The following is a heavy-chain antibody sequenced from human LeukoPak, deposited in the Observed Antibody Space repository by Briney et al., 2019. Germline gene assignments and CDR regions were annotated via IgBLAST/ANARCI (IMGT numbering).Heavy chain of an antibody. CDR3: AKDRTILTGYNWYFDL. CDR2: ISGSGGSI. CDR1: GFTFSSYA. D-gene: IGHD3-9*01. J-gene: IGHJ2*01. V-gene: IGHV3-23*01. Sequence: GGSLRLSCAASGFTFSSYAMNWVRQAPGKGLEWVSTISGSGGSIHYADSVKGRFTISRDNSKNTLYLQMNGLRAGDTAVYYCAKDRTILTGYNWYFDLWGRGTLVTVSS.